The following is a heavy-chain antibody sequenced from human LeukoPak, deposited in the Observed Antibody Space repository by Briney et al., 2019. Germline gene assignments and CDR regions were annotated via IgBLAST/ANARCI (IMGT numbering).Heavy chain of an antibody. CDR1: GYTFTGYY. J-gene: IGHJ4*02. D-gene: IGHD6-19*01. CDR2: INPNSGGT. V-gene: IGHV1-2*02. Sequence: ASVKVSCKASGYTFTGYYMHWVRQAPGQGLEWMGWINPNSGGTNYAQKFQGRVTMTRDTSISTAYMELSRLRSDDTAVYYCARASRLGIAVATFDYWGQGTLVTVSS. CDR3: ARASRLGIAVATFDY.